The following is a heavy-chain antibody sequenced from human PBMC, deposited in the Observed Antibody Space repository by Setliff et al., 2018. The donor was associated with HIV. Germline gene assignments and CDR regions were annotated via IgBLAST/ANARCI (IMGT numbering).Heavy chain of an antibody. V-gene: IGHV4-4*07. CDR1: GDSVNGYY. J-gene: IGHJ4*02. CDR2: INPSGSS. Sequence: SETLSLTCTVSGDSVNGYYWSWIRQPAGKGLEWVGRINPSGSSNYNPSLNSRVAVSLDTSKNQFSLKLSPVTAADTAVYYCTREFHRGIPDYFDSWGQGILVTVSS. CDR3: TREFHRGIPDYFDS. D-gene: IGHD2-2*02.